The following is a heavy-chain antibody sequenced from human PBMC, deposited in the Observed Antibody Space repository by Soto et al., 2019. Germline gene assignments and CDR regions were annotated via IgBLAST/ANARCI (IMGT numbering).Heavy chain of an antibody. CDR1: GYTLTELS. CDR3: ATGYGDPYYFDY. Sequence: SVKVSFKVSGYTLTELSMHWVRQAPGKGLEWMGGFDPEDGETIYAQKFQGRVTMTEDTSTDTAYMELSSLRSEDTAVYYCATGYGDPYYFDYWGQGTLVTVSS. V-gene: IGHV1-24*01. D-gene: IGHD4-17*01. CDR2: FDPEDGET. J-gene: IGHJ4*02.